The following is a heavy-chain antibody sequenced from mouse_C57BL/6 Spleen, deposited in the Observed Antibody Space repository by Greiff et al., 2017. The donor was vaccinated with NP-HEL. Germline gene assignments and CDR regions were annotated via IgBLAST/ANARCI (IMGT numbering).Heavy chain of an antibody. CDR1: GFTFSDYG. Sequence: EVQLVESGGGLVKPGGSLKLSCAASGFTFSDYGMHWVRQAPEKGLEWVAYISSGSSTIYYADTVKGRFTISRDNAKNTLFLQMTSLRSEDTAMYYCARAYDYDEMDYWGQGTSVTVSS. J-gene: IGHJ4*01. D-gene: IGHD2-4*01. CDR3: ARAYDYDEMDY. CDR2: ISSGSSTI. V-gene: IGHV5-17*01.